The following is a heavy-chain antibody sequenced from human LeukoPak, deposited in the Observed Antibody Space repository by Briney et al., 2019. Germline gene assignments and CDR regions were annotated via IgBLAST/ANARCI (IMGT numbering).Heavy chain of an antibody. D-gene: IGHD3-10*01. CDR1: GVSISSGGYY. CDR2: IYYSGST. J-gene: IGHJ6*02. V-gene: IGHV4-31*03. CDR3: ASSAMVRGVIIKYGMDV. Sequence: SETLSLTCTVSGVSISSGGYYWSWIRQHPGKGLEWIGYIYYSGSTYYNPSLKSRVTISVDTSKTQFSLTLSSVTAADTAVYYCASSAMVRGVIIKYGMDVWGQGTTVTVSS.